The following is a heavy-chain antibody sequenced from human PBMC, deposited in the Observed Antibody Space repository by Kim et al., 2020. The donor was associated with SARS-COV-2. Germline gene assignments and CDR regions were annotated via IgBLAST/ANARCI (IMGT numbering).Heavy chain of an antibody. CDR1: GFIFSRYA. CDR3: ATRNQVYRSDYWVSFDY. Sequence: GGSLRLSCAVSGFIFSRYAMSWVRQSPGKGLEWVSSIGTSAGHSFYTESVRGRFVISRDNSRNTFYLQMNSLSVDDTAIYFCATRNQVYRSDYWVSFDYWGQGNLVTVSS. CDR2: IGTSAGHS. D-gene: IGHD1-26*01. J-gene: IGHJ4*02. V-gene: IGHV3-23*01.